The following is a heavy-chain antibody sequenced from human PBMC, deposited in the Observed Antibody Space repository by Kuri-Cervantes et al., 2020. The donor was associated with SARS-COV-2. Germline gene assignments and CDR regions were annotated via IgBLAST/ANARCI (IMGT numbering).Heavy chain of an antibody. D-gene: IGHD6-6*01. CDR3: ARESSSSYY. CDR2: ISSSSSYI. CDR1: GLTFSSYA. J-gene: IGHJ4*02. V-gene: IGHV3-21*01. Sequence: GGSLRLSCAASGLTFSSYAMNWVRQAPGKGLEWVSSISSSSSYIYYADSVKGRFTISRDNAKNSLYLQMNSLRAEDTAVYYCARESSSSYYWGQGTLVTVSS.